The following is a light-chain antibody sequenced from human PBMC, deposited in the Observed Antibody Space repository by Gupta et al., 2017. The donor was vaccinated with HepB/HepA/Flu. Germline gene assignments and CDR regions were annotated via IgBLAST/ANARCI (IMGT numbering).Light chain of an antibody. V-gene: IGKV3-20*01. CDR2: GAS. CDR3: QQYGSIPYS. J-gene: IGKJ2*01. CDR1: QSVRNNY. Sequence: EIVLTQSPGILSLSPGERATLSCRASQSVRNNYLAWYQQKPGQAPRLLIYGASSRATGIPDRFSGGESGTDFTLTINSLEPEDFAVYYCQQYGSIPYSFGQGTKLETK.